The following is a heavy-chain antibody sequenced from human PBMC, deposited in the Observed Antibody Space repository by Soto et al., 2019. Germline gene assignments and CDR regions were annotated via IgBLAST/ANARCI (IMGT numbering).Heavy chain of an antibody. CDR3: AKGSAAAGGKIGYSDY. D-gene: IGHD6-13*01. V-gene: IGHV3-9*01. J-gene: IGHJ4*02. CDR1: GFTFNDYS. CDR2: ISGNSGAI. Sequence: GGSLRLSCAASGFTFNDYSMHWVRQAPRKGLEWVSGISGNSGAIGYAESAKGRFTISRDNAKNSLHLQMNSLRAEDSALYYCAKGSAAAGGKIGYSDYWGQGTVVTVSS.